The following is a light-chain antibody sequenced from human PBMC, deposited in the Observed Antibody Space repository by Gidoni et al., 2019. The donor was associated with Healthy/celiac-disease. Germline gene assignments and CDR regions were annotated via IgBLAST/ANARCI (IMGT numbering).Light chain of an antibody. Sequence: VLTQLPSASGTPGPRVTIACSGSSPNIGSNTVNWYQHLPGTAPKLLIYRNNQRPSGVPDRFSGSKSSISASLAISELQSEDEADYYCAAWDDSLNCPVFGGGTKLTVL. J-gene: IGLJ3*02. CDR1: SPNIGSNT. CDR2: RNN. CDR3: AAWDDSLNCPV. V-gene: IGLV1-44*01.